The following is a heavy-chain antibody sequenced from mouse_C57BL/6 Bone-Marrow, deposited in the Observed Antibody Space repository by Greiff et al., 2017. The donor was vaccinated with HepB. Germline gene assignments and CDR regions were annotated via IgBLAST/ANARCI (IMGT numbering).Heavy chain of an antibody. Sequence: QVQLQQPGAELVKPGASVKMSCKASGYTFTSYWITWVKQRPGQGLEWIGDIYPGSGSTNYNEKFKSKATLTVDTSSSTAYMQLSSLTSEDSAVYYCARAFYYDYDGYYAMDYWGQGTSVTVSS. D-gene: IGHD2-4*01. CDR3: ARAFYYDYDGYYAMDY. V-gene: IGHV1-55*01. J-gene: IGHJ4*01. CDR1: GYTFTSYW. CDR2: IYPGSGST.